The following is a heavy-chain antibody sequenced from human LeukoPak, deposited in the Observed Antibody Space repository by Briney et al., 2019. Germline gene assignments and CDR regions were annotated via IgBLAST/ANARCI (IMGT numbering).Heavy chain of an antibody. CDR2: INPNSGGT. CDR1: RYTFTGYY. Sequence: AASVKVSCKASRYTFTGYYIHWVRQAPGQGLEWMGWINPNSGGTNYAQKFQGRVTMTRDTSISTAYMELSRLRSDDTAVFYCARVEPVGYCSGGTCYSVDYWGQGTLVTVSS. V-gene: IGHV1-2*02. J-gene: IGHJ4*02. D-gene: IGHD2-15*01. CDR3: ARVEPVGYCSGGTCYSVDY.